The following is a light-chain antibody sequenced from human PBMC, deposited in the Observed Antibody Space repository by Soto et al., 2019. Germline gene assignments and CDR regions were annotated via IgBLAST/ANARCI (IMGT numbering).Light chain of an antibody. Sequence: EIAVTQSPATLSLSPGERATLSCRASQTVSSNLAWYQQKPGQAPRLLIYDASTRATGIPVRFRGSGSGTEFTLTISSLQSEDFAVYYCQQYNNWPPLTFGGGTKVDIK. CDR2: DAS. CDR3: QQYNNWPPLT. V-gene: IGKV3-15*01. CDR1: QTVSSN. J-gene: IGKJ4*01.